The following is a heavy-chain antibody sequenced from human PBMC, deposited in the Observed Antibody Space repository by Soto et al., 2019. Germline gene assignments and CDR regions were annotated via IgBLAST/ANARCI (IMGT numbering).Heavy chain of an antibody. V-gene: IGHV4-31*03. CDR1: GGSISSGGYY. D-gene: IGHD3-3*01. Sequence: SETLSLTCTVSGGSISSGGYYWSWIRQHPGEGLEWIGYIYYSGSTYYNPSLKSRVTISVDTSKNQFSLKLSSVTAADTAVYYCARDSSGRPFFGWGQGTTVTVSS. J-gene: IGHJ6*02. CDR3: ARDSSGRPFFG. CDR2: IYYSGST.